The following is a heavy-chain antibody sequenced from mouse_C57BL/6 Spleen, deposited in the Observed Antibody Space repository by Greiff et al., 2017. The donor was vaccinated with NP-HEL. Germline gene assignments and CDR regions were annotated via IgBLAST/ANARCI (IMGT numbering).Heavy chain of an antibody. CDR1: GFNIKDDY. CDR3: TTTHYGSSWFAY. D-gene: IGHD1-1*01. V-gene: IGHV14-4*01. Sequence: DVKLVESGAELVRPGASVKLSCTASGFNIKDDYMHWVKQRPEQGLEWIGWIDPENGDTEYASKFQGKATITADTSSNTAYLQLSSLTSEDTAVYYCTTTHYGSSWFAYWGQGTLVTVSA. CDR2: IDPENGDT. J-gene: IGHJ3*01.